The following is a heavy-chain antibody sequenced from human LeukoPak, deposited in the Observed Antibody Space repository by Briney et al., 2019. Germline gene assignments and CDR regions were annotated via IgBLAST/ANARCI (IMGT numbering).Heavy chain of an antibody. Sequence: SETLSLTCTVSGGSISSSSYYWGWIRQPPGKGLEWIGSIYYSGSTYYNPSLKSRVTISVDTSKNQFSLKLNSVTAADTAVYYCARVSWFPGTSYYYMDVWDKGTPVTVSS. V-gene: IGHV4-39*07. J-gene: IGHJ6*03. D-gene: IGHD1-1*01. CDR3: ARVSWFPGTSYYYMDV. CDR2: IYYSGST. CDR1: GGSISSSSYY.